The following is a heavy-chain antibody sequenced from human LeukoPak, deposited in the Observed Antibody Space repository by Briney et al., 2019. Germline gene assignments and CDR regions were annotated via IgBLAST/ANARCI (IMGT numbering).Heavy chain of an antibody. Sequence: GGSLILSCAASGFTFSSYAMHWVRQAPGKGLEWVAVISYDGSNKYYADSVKGRFTISRDNSKNTLFLQMNSLRAEDTAVYYCGKGEGFLAGPPADAFDIWGQGTMVTVSS. J-gene: IGHJ3*02. CDR1: GFTFSSYA. CDR2: ISYDGSNK. CDR3: GKGEGFLAGPPADAFDI. V-gene: IGHV3-30-3*01. D-gene: IGHD3-9*01.